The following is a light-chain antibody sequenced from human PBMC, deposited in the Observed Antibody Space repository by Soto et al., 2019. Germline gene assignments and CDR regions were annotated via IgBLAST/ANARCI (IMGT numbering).Light chain of an antibody. Sequence: DIQMTQSPSSLSASVGDRVTITCRASQGLNNYLAWFQQQPGKAPKSLVHATSSLQSGGPSRFSGSGSGTEFTLTISSLQPEDVATNYCQQYRSYPWTFGQGTKVEIK. CDR2: ATS. V-gene: IGKV1-16*01. CDR3: QQYRSYPWT. J-gene: IGKJ1*01. CDR1: QGLNNY.